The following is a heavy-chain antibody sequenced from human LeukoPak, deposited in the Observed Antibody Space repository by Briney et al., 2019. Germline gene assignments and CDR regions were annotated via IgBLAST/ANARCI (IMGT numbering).Heavy chain of an antibody. CDR3: ARDLSGRYSADY. D-gene: IGHD1-26*01. J-gene: IGHJ4*02. CDR2: ISYDGNIK. Sequence: GGSLRLSCAASGFTVSSNYMSWVRQAPGKGLEWVTFISYDGNIKYYTDSVKGRFTISRDNSKNTLYLQMNSLTAEDTSVYYCARDLSGRYSADYWGQGTLVTVSS. CDR1: GFTVSSNY. V-gene: IGHV3-30-3*01.